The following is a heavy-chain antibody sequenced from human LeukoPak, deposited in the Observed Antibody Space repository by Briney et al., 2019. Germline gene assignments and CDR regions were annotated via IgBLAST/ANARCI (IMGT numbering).Heavy chain of an antibody. CDR2: ISYDGSNK. CDR3: ASLMDIVVVPDTFDY. V-gene: IGHV3-30*04. CDR1: GFTFSSYA. Sequence: PGRSLRLSCAASGFTFSSYAMHWVRQAPGKGLERVAVISYDGSNKYYADSVKGRFTISRDNSKNTLYLQMNSLRAEDTAVYYCASLMDIVVVPDTFDYWGQGTLVTVSS. J-gene: IGHJ4*02. D-gene: IGHD2-2*03.